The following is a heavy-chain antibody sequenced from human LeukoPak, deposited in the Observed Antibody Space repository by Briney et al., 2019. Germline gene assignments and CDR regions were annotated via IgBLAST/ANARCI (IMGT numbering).Heavy chain of an antibody. J-gene: IGHJ6*02. D-gene: IGHD3-3*01. Sequence: GRCLTLSCAPSGFTFTSYVMHWVRQPPGNGLQWVALISYDGTNKYYAYSVKGRFTISRANFKNTRDRPMNSLRTADTTIESCARASDYDFCMDVWGQGTMVTVSS. CDR1: GFTFTSYV. CDR2: ISYDGTNK. V-gene: IGHV3-30*03. CDR3: ARASDYDFCMDV.